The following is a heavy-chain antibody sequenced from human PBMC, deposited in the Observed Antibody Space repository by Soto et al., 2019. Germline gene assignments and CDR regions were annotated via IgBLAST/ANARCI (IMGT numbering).Heavy chain of an antibody. Sequence: SGTLSVTCTVSGGSISSYYWSWIRQPPGKGLEWIGYIYYSGSTNYNPSLKSRVTISVDTSKNQFSLKLSSVTAADTAVYYCARVARYCSSTSCYESGDDAFDIWGQGTMVTVS. CDR3: ARVARYCSSTSCYESGDDAFDI. J-gene: IGHJ3*02. V-gene: IGHV4-59*01. CDR2: IYYSGST. CDR1: GGSISSYY. D-gene: IGHD2-2*01.